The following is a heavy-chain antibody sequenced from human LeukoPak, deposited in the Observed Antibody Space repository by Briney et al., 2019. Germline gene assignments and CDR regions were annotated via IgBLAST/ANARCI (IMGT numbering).Heavy chain of an antibody. V-gene: IGHV3-48*01. CDR2: ISSSSSTI. D-gene: IGHD1-14*01. CDR3: ARTQDRLTRY. J-gene: IGHJ4*02. CDR1: GFTFSSYS. Sequence: GGSVRLSCAASGFTFSSYSITWVRQAPGQGLEWVSYISSSSSTIYYADSVKGRFTISRDNAKNSLYLQMNSLRAEDTAVYYCARTQDRLTRYWGQGTLVTVSS.